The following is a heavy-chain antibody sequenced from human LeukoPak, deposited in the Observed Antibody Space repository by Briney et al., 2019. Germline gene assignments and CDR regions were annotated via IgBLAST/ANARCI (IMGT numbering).Heavy chain of an antibody. D-gene: IGHD6-19*01. CDR1: GFTFTNYW. Sequence: PGGSLRLSCVASGFTFTNYWMHWVRQAPGKGLMWVSRVHGDGVSAIYADSVKGRFTVSRDNTKNSVYLQMSSLRADDTGVYYCARGGLDHAYDIWGQGTMVTVSS. V-gene: IGHV3-74*01. J-gene: IGHJ3*02. CDR3: ARGGLDHAYDI. CDR2: VHGDGVSA.